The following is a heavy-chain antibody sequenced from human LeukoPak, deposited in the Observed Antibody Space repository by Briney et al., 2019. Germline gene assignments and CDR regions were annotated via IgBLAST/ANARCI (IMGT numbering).Heavy chain of an antibody. CDR3: AKDIGFEGATPWFDP. Sequence: GGSLRLSCAASGFTVSSNYMSWVRQAPGKGLEWVSVIYSGGSTYYADSVKGRFTISRDNAKNSLYLQMNSLRAEDMALYYCAKDIGFEGATPWFDPWGQGTLVTVSS. CDR2: IYSGGST. CDR1: GFTVSSNY. D-gene: IGHD1-26*01. J-gene: IGHJ5*02. V-gene: IGHV3-53*05.